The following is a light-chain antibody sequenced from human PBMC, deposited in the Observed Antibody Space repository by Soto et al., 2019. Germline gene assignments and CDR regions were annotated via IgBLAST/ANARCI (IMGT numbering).Light chain of an antibody. J-gene: IGLJ1*01. CDR3: QSYDSSLGGSYV. Sequence: QSVLTQPPSVSGAPGQRVTISCTGSSSNIGAGFDVHWYQQLPGTAPKLLIYGNSNRPSGVPDRFSGSKSGTSASLAITGLQAEDEADYYCQSYDSSLGGSYVFGTGTKVT. CDR2: GNS. V-gene: IGLV1-40*01. CDR1: SSNIGAGFD.